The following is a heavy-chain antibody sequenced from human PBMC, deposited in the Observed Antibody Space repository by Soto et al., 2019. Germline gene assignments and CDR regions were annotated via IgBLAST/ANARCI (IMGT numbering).Heavy chain of an antibody. CDR3: ARDKARQWLDGYYYYYYGIDV. Sequence: GGSLRLSCAASGFTFSSYSMNWVRQAPGKGLEWVSSISSSSSYIYYADSVKGRFTISRDNAKNSLYLQMNSLRAEDTAVYYCARDKARQWLDGYYYYYYGIDVWGQGTTVTVSS. D-gene: IGHD6-19*01. V-gene: IGHV3-21*01. CDR1: GFTFSSYS. J-gene: IGHJ6*02. CDR2: ISSSSSYI.